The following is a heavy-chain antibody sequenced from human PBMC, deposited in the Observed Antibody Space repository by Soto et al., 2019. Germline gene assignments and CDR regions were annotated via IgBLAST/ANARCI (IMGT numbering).Heavy chain of an antibody. CDR1: GYSVSCNSTA. V-gene: IGHV6-1*01. CDR3: ARGGDDCSSTSCYLPFYYGMDV. J-gene: IGHJ6*02. Sequence: QTLSLTCVIGGYSVSCNSTAGNCIRQSPSRGLEWLGRTYYRSKWYNDYAVSVKSRITINPDTSKNQFSLQLNSVTPEDTAVYYCARGGDDCSSTSCYLPFYYGMDVWGQGTKVTVSS. CDR2: TYYRSKWYN. D-gene: IGHD2-2*01.